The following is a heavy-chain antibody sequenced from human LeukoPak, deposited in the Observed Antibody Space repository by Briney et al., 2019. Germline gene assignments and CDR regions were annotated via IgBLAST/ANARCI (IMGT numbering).Heavy chain of an antibody. J-gene: IGHJ4*02. D-gene: IGHD6-13*01. CDR3: ARAYSSSWYYFDY. CDR1: GGSISSSSYY. CDR2: IYYSGST. V-gene: IGHV4-39*01. Sequence: SETLSLTCTVSGGSISSSSYYWGWIRQPPGKELEWIGSIYYSGSTYYNPSLKSRVTISVGTSKNQFSLKLSSVTAADTAVYYCARAYSSSWYYFDYWGQGTLVTVSS.